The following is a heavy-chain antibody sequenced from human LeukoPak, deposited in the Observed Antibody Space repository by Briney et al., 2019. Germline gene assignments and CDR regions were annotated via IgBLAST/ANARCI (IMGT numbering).Heavy chain of an antibody. CDR3: ARSPDILTGEKFDY. J-gene: IGHJ4*02. V-gene: IGHV1-2*02. Sequence: ASVTVSFKASGYTFTGYYVHWVRQAPGQGLEWMGWMNPKSGGTNYAQKFEARGTMNRDTSISTAYMELSRLRFDDTAVYYCARSPDILTGEKFDYWGQGTLVTVSS. D-gene: IGHD3-9*01. CDR2: MNPKSGGT. CDR1: GYTFTGYY.